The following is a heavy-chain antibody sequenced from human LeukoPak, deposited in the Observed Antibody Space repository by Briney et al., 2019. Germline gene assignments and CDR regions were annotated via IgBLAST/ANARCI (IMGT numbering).Heavy chain of an antibody. CDR1: GFTFSSYS. Sequence: AGSLRLSCAASGFTFSSYSTNWVRQAPGKGLEWVSSISSSSSYIYYADSVKGRFTISRDNAKNSLYLQMNSLRAEDTAVYYCARGGGSSYFDYWGQGTLVTVSS. CDR3: ARGGGSSYFDY. J-gene: IGHJ4*02. CDR2: ISSSSSYI. D-gene: IGHD6-13*01. V-gene: IGHV3-21*01.